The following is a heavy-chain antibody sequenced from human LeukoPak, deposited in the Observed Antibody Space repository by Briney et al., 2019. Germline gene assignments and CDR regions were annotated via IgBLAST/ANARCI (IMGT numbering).Heavy chain of an antibody. CDR3: ARSRSTYYYGSGSYYFDY. V-gene: IGHV4-61*01. CDR2: IYYSGNS. J-gene: IGHJ4*02. D-gene: IGHD3-10*01. CDR1: GGSVSSNSFY. Sequence: PSETLSLTCTVSGGSVSSNSFYWTWIRQPPGKGLEWIGYIYYSGNSNYNPSLKSRVTISVDTSKNQFSLKLSSVTAADTAVYYCARSRSTYYYGSGSYYFDYWGQGTLVTVSS.